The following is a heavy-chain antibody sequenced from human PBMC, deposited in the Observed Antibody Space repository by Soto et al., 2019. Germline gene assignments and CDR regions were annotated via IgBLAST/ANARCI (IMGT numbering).Heavy chain of an antibody. V-gene: IGHV1-2*02. CDR3: ARADCSSASPYTDYYYGLDV. D-gene: IGHD2-2*01. Sequence: ASVKVSCKAFGYTFSGYFMHWVRQAPGQGLEWMGWINPNSGGTNLAQKFQGRVTMTRDTSISTAYMELSRLRSDDTAVYYCARADCSSASPYTDYYYGLDVWG. CDR2: INPNSGGT. J-gene: IGHJ6*02. CDR1: GYTFSGYF.